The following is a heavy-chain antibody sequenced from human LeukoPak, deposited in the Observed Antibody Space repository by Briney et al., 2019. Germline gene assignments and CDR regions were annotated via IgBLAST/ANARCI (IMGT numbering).Heavy chain of an antibody. V-gene: IGHV3-30-3*01. J-gene: IGHJ4*02. CDR2: ISYDGSNK. CDR1: GFTFSSYA. D-gene: IGHD6-19*01. CDR3: AREFRVYSSGPY. Sequence: GRSLRLSCAASGFTFSSYAMHWVRQAPGKGLEWVAVISYDGSNKYYADSVKGRFTISRDNSKSTLYLQMNSLRAEDTAVYYCAREFRVYSSGPYWGQGTLVTVSS.